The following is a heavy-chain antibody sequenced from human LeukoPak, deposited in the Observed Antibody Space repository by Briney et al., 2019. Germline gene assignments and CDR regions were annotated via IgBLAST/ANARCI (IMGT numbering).Heavy chain of an antibody. V-gene: IGHV4-59*01. CDR1: GDSISGYY. D-gene: IGHD6-13*01. J-gene: IGHJ4*02. Sequence: SETLSLTCTVSGDSISGYYWSWIRQPPGKGLEWIGYIYYSGSTNYNPSLKSRVTISVDTSKNQFSLKLSSVTAADTAVYYCARDRGSSSWYYFDYWGQGTLVTVSS. CDR3: ARDRGSSSWYYFDY. CDR2: IYYSGST.